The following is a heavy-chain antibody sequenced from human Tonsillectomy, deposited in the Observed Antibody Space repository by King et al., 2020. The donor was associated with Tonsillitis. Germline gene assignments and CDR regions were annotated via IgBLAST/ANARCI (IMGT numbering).Heavy chain of an antibody. D-gene: IGHD6-13*01. J-gene: IGHJ4*02. V-gene: IGHV3-30*02. CDR1: GFTFSSYG. CDR3: AKIYLTIAAAGSHHQQSDY. Sequence: VQLVESGGGVVQPGGSLRLSCAASGFTFSSYGMHWVRQAPGKGLEWVAFIRYDGSNKYYADSVKGRFTISRDNSKNTLYLQMNSLRAEDTAVYYCAKIYLTIAAAGSHHQQSDYWGQGTLVTVSS. CDR2: IRYDGSNK.